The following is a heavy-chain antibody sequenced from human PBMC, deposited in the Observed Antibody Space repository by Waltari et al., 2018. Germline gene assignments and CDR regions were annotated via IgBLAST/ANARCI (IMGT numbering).Heavy chain of an antibody. J-gene: IGHJ4*01. D-gene: IGHD2-21*02. CDR3: TKARFGGHSD. V-gene: IGHV3-23*01. Sequence: EVQLLESGGGLVQPGGSLKLSCTVSGFTFSTYGMDWVRQAPGKGLESVSSISGGGDTTSYADSVKGRFSISRDNSKNTLDLVMNNLRAEDTAIYYCTKARFGGHSDWGHGTLVTVSS. CDR2: ISGGGDTT. CDR1: GFTFSTYG.